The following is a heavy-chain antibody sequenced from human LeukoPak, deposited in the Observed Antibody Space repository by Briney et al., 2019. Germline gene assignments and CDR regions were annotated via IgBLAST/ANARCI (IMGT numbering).Heavy chain of an antibody. CDR3: ARVGDHGDDRGLDY. D-gene: IGHD4-17*01. J-gene: IGHJ4*02. Sequence: PSETLSLTCTVSGGSISSYYWSWIRQPPGKGLEWIGYIYYSGSTNYNPSLKSRVTISVDTSKNQFSLKLSSVTAADTAVYHCARVGDHGDDRGLDYWGQGTLVTVSS. CDR1: GGSISSYY. CDR2: IYYSGST. V-gene: IGHV4-59*01.